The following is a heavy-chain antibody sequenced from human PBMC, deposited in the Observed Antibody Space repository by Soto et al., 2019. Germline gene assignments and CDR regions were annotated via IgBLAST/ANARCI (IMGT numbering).Heavy chain of an antibody. J-gene: IGHJ4*02. Sequence: QVQLVESGGGVVQPGRSLRLSCAASGFTFSSYGMHWVRQAPGKGLEWVAVISYDGSNTYSADSVKGRFTTSSDNSKNTLYLQMNSLRAEDTAVYYWAKDLFLQQLANLDYWGQGTLVTVSS. CDR3: AKDLFLQQLANLDY. V-gene: IGHV3-30*18. CDR2: ISYDGSNT. D-gene: IGHD6-13*01. CDR1: GFTFSSYG.